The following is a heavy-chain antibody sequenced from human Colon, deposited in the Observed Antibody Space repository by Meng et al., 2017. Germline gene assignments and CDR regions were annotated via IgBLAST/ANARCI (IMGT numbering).Heavy chain of an antibody. Sequence: QVQRVQSGAEVKKPGASVKVSCKASGYSFTTYAMHWVRQAPGQRLEWMGWINAGNGNTKYSEKFQSRVTITRDTAASTAYMELSSLRSEDTAVYYCARGPNSGSFGPWGQGTLVTVSS. D-gene: IGHD1-26*01. J-gene: IGHJ5*02. V-gene: IGHV1-3*01. CDR2: INAGNGNT. CDR3: ARGPNSGSFGP. CDR1: GYSFTTYA.